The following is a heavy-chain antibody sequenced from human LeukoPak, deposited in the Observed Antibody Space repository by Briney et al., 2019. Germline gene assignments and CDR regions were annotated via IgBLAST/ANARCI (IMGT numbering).Heavy chain of an antibody. D-gene: IGHD2/OR15-2a*01. CDR2: VDYSGTT. Sequence: SETLSLTCTVSGGSISSSSYYWGWIRQPPGKGLEWIGSVDYSGTTYCNPSLKSRVSVSIDTSKNQFSLALTSLHAADSALYYCARVFLALPYFDFWGQGTLVTVSS. CDR3: ARVFLALPYFDF. CDR1: GGSISSSSYY. J-gene: IGHJ4*02. V-gene: IGHV4-39*02.